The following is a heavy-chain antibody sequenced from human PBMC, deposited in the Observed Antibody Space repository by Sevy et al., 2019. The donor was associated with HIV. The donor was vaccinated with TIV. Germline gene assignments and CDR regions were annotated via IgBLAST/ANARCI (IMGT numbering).Heavy chain of an antibody. J-gene: IGHJ6*02. V-gene: IGHV4-39*01. CDR2: IYYSGST. CDR1: GGSISSSSYY. Sequence: GSLRLSCTVSGGSISSSSYYWGWIRQPPGKGLEWIGSIYYSGSTYYNPSLKSRVTISVDTSKNQFSLKLSSVTAADTAVYYCARRNSSPYYYYGMDVWGQGTTVTVSS. CDR3: ARRNSSPYYYYGMDV. D-gene: IGHD6-6*01.